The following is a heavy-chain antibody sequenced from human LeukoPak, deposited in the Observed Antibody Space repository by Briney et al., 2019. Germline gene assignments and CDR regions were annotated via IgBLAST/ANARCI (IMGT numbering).Heavy chain of an antibody. Sequence: SETLSLTCTVSGGSISSYYWSWIRQPAGKGLEWIGRIYTSGSTNYNPSLKSRVTISVDTSKNHFSLKLSSVTAADTAVYYCAKSLLTTATGTGRAFDIWGQGTMVTASS. CDR1: GGSISSYY. J-gene: IGHJ3*02. CDR2: IYTSGST. CDR3: AKSLLTTATGTGRAFDI. V-gene: IGHV4-4*07. D-gene: IGHD1-1*01.